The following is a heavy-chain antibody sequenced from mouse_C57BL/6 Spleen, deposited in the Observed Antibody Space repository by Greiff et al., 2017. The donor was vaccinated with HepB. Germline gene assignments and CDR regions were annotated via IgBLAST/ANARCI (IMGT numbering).Heavy chain of an antibody. CDR3: ARGNYGNYVYAMDY. CDR2: INPNYGTT. Sequence: EVKLQESGPELVKPGASVKISCKASGYSFTDYNMNWVKQSNGKSLEWIGVINPNYGTTSYNQKFKGKATLTVDQSSSTAYMQLNSLTSEDSAVYYCARGNYGNYVYAMDYWGQGTSVTVSS. D-gene: IGHD2-1*01. J-gene: IGHJ4*01. V-gene: IGHV1-39*01. CDR1: GYSFTDYN.